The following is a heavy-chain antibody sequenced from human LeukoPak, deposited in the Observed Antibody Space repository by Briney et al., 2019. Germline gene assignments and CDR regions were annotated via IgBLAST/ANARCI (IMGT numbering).Heavy chain of an antibody. CDR2: IYWDDDK. J-gene: IGHJ5*02. D-gene: IGHD2-2*01. CDR3: AHLDGKYPDLFDP. V-gene: IGHV2-5*05. CDR1: GVSLRSNGVG. Sequence: KESGPTLVNPTQTLTLTCTFSGVSLRSNGVGVGWIRQPPGEALERVPLIYWDDDKRYGPSLNNKLTITKDTSKNQVVLTMTNMDPVDTATYYCAHLDGKYPDLFDPWGQGTLVTVSS.